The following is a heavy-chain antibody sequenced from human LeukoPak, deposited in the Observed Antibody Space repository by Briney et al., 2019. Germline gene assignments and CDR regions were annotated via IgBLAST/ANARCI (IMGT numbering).Heavy chain of an antibody. Sequence: PGGSLRLSCAASGFTFSNSGMNWVRQAPGKGLEWVSGISGSGDATHYADSVKGRFTISRDNSKSTLFLQLDSLRDDDTAVYFCAKNAALPYCTSTSCPIDPWGQGTLVTVFS. J-gene: IGHJ5*02. CDR2: ISGSGDAT. CDR3: AKNAALPYCTSTSCPIDP. V-gene: IGHV3-23*01. CDR1: GFTFSNSG. D-gene: IGHD2-2*01.